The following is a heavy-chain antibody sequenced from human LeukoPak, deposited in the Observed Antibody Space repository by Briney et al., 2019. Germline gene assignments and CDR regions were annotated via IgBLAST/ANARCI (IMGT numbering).Heavy chain of an antibody. V-gene: IGHV1-69*13. Sequence: SVKVSCKASGGTFSSYAISWVRQAPGQGLEWMGGIIPIFGTANYAQKFQGRVTITADESTSTAYMELSSLRSEDTAVYYCARSQELGIMDDALETWGQGTMVTVSS. CDR2: IIPIFGTA. CDR3: ARSQELGIMDDALET. J-gene: IGHJ3*01. CDR1: GGTFSSYA. D-gene: IGHD3-16*01.